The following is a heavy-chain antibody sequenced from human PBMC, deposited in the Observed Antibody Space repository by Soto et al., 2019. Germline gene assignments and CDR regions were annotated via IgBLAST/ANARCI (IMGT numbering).Heavy chain of an antibody. CDR3: ARVQEAVLWFGDFDY. CDR1: GFTFSDYY. J-gene: IGHJ4*02. CDR2: ISSSGSTI. D-gene: IGHD3-10*01. Sequence: GGSLRLSCAASGFTFSDYYMSWIRQAPGKGLEWVSYISSSGSTIYYADSVKGRFTISRDNAKNSLYLQMNSLRAEDTAVYYCARVQEAVLWFGDFDYWGQGTLVTVSS. V-gene: IGHV3-11*01.